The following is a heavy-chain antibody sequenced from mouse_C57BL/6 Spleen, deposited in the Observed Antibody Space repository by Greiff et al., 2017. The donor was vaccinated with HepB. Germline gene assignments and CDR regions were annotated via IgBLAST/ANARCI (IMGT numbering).Heavy chain of an antibody. V-gene: IGHV1-59*01. Sequence: QVQLQQPGAELVRPGTSVKLSCKASGYTFTSYWMHWVKQRPGQGLEWIGVIDPSDSYTNYNQKFKGKATLTVDTSSSTAYMQLSSLTSEDSAVYYWAREGRYNLEDYAMDYWGQGTSVTVSS. CDR2: IDPSDSYT. CDR1: GYTFTSYW. J-gene: IGHJ4*01. CDR3: AREGRYNLEDYAMDY. D-gene: IGHD6-1*01.